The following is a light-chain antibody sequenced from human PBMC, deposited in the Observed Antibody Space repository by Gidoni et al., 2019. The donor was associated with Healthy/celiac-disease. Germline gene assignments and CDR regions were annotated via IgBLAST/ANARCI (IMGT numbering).Light chain of an antibody. CDR1: QSVSSY. Sequence: EMVLTQSPATQSLSPGERATLSCRASQSVSSYLAWYQQKPGQAPRLLIYDASNRATGIPARFSGSGSGTDFTLTISSLEPEDFAVYYCQQRSNWPPTWTFGQGTKVEIK. CDR3: QQRSNWPPTWT. V-gene: IGKV3-11*01. J-gene: IGKJ1*01. CDR2: DAS.